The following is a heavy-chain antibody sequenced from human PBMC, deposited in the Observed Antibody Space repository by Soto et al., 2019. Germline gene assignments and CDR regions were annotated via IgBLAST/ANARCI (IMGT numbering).Heavy chain of an antibody. V-gene: IGHV4-31*03. D-gene: IGHD4-17*01. Sequence: QVQLQESGPGLVKPSQTLSLTCTVSGGSISSGGYYWSWIRQHPGKGLEWIGYIYYSGSTYYNPSLQSRVTRSVDTSKNQFSLKLSSVTAADTAVYYCARDRLGTVITGYYYGMDVWGQGTTVTVSS. CDR1: GGSISSGGYY. CDR3: ARDRLGTVITGYYYGMDV. J-gene: IGHJ6*02. CDR2: IYYSGST.